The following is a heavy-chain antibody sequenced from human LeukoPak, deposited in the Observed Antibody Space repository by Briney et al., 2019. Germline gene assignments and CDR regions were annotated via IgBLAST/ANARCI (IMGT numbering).Heavy chain of an antibody. Sequence: GASVKVSCKASGYTFTGYYMHWVRQAPGQGLEWMGWINPSGGATNYAQKFQGRVTMTRDTSISTAFMALSRLRSDDTAVYYCAREGAGSGNFDYWGQGTLVTVSS. J-gene: IGHJ4*02. CDR3: AREGAGSGNFDY. V-gene: IGHV1-2*02. CDR2: INPSGGAT. CDR1: GYTFTGYY. D-gene: IGHD1-26*01.